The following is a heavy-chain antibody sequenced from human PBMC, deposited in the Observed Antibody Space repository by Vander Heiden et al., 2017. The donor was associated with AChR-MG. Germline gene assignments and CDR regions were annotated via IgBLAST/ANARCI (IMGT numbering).Heavy chain of an antibody. J-gene: IGHJ6*03. CDR2: IYFTGST. CDR1: DGSISNYY. D-gene: IGHD3-10*01. V-gene: IGHV4-59*01. CDR3: ARDSSTGSYIDV. Sequence: QVQLQESGPGLVKPSETLSLTCTVSDGSISNYYWSWIRQPPGKGLEWIGYIYFTGSTKYNPSLKSRVTISVDTSKNQFSLKLSSVTAADTAVYYCARDSSTGSYIDVWGKGTTVTVSS.